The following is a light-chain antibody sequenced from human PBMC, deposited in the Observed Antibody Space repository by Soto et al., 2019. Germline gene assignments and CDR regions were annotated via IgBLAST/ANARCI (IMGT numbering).Light chain of an antibody. CDR2: GAS. J-gene: IGKJ4*01. CDR1: QSVSSN. V-gene: IGKV3-15*01. Sequence: EIVMTQSPATLSVSPGERATLSCRASQSVSSNLAWYQQKPGQAPRLLIYGASTRATGIPARFSGSGSGTEYTLTISSLQSEDFAVYSCQQYNNWPPHTFGGGTKVEIK. CDR3: QQYNNWPPHT.